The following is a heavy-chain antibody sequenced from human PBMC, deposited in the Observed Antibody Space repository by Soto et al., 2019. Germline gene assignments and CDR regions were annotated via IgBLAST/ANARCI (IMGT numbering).Heavy chain of an antibody. CDR1: GGSISSIDYF. CDR2: IYHTGTT. J-gene: IGHJ5*02. D-gene: IGHD2-2*01. CDR3: ARVMAAMQNWLDP. V-gene: IGHV4-30-4*01. Sequence: SETLSLTCSVSGGSISSIDYFWSWIRQPPGKGLEWIGFIYHTGTTYYNPSLRSRVTISIDTSKSQFSMKLNSVTAADTAVYYCARVMAAMQNWLDPWGQGTLVTDSS.